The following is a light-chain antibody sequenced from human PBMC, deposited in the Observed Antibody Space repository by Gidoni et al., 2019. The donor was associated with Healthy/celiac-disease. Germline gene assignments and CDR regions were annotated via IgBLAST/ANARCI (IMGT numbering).Light chain of an antibody. Sequence: DIVMTQSPLSLPVTPGEPASISCRSSQRLLHRNGYNYLDWYLQKPGQSPQLLIYLGSNRASGVPDRFSGSGSGTDFTLKISRVEAEDVGVYYCMQALSGYTFGQGTKLEIK. J-gene: IGKJ2*01. CDR2: LGS. V-gene: IGKV2-28*01. CDR3: MQALSGYT. CDR1: QRLLHRNGYNY.